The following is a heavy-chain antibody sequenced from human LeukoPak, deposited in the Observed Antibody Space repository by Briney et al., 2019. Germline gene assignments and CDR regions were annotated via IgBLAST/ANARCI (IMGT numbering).Heavy chain of an antibody. CDR2: TSYDGTKN. Sequence: GGSLRLSCAASGFTFSSYGMHWVRQAPGKGLDWVAFTSYDGTKNYYADSVKGRFTISRDNSKNTLFLQMNSLRPEDTAVYYCARLGEDSYGYQTDFDYWGQGTPVTVSS. J-gene: IGHJ4*02. CDR1: GFTFSSYG. D-gene: IGHD5-18*01. CDR3: ARLGEDSYGYQTDFDY. V-gene: IGHV3-30*03.